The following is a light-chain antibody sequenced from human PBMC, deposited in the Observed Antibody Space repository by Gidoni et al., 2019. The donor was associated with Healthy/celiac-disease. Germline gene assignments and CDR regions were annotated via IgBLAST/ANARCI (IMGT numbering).Light chain of an antibody. J-gene: IGKJ3*01. Sequence: EIVLTQSPATLSLSPGDRATLSCRASQSVSSYLACYQQKPGQAPRLLLYDASNRATGIPARFSGSGSGTAFSLTISSLVPADFAVYYCQQRSNWRPFTFGPGTKVDIK. V-gene: IGKV3-11*01. CDR3: QQRSNWRPFT. CDR1: QSVSSY. CDR2: DAS.